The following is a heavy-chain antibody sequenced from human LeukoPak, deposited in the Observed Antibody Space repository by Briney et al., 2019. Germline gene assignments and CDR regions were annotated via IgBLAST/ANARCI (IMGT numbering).Heavy chain of an antibody. D-gene: IGHD2-2*01. CDR3: ARGGTRPDYYFDY. CDR1: GGTINSNNW. V-gene: IGHV4-4*02. Sequence: PSETLSLTCAVFGGTINSNNWWSWVRQPPGQGLEWIGEISYSGSTNYNPSLKDRVNMSIDKSKQHFSLKLNSVTAADTAVYYCARGGTRPDYYFDYWGQGTLLTVSS. J-gene: IGHJ4*02. CDR2: ISYSGST.